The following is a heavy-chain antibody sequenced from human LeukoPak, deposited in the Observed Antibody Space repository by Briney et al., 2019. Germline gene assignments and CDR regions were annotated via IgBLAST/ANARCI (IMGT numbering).Heavy chain of an antibody. D-gene: IGHD3-10*01. CDR3: AREQNDYGSGSFLGGIDY. CDR2: IYHSGST. CDR1: GYSISSGYY. V-gene: IGHV4-38-2*02. J-gene: IGHJ4*02. Sequence: SETLSLTCTVSGYSISSGYYWGWIRQPPGKGLEWIGSIYHSGSTYYNPSLKSRVTISVDTSKNQFSLKLTSVTAADTAVYYCAREQNDYGSGSFLGGIDYWGQGTLVTVSS.